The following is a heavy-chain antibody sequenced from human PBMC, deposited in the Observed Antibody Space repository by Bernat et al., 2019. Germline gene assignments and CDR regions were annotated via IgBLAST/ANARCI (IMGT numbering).Heavy chain of an antibody. Sequence: QLQLQASGPGLVKPSETLSLTCTVSGGSISSSSYYWGWIRQPPGKGLAWIGSIYYSGSTYYNPSLKSRVTITVDTSKIRFSRKLSSVTAADTAVYYCARQQPMRLRCFEWLSLAFDIWGQGTMITVSS. CDR2: IYYSGST. D-gene: IGHD3-3*01. CDR1: GGSISSSSYY. J-gene: IGHJ3*02. V-gene: IGHV4-39*01. CDR3: ARQQPMRLRCFEWLSLAFDI.